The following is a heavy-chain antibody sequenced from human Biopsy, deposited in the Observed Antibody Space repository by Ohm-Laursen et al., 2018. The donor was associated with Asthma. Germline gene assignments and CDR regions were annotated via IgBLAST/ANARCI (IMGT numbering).Heavy chain of an antibody. CDR1: GFTFSRYG. J-gene: IGHJ6*02. Sequence: SLRLSCAGSGFTFSRYGMHWVRQAPGKGLEWVAVISYDGSNKYYGDSVQGRFTISRDNSKNTLYLQMNSLRAEDTAVYYCASYEVVTSILPLDVWGQGTTVTVSS. CDR3: ASYEVVTSILPLDV. V-gene: IGHV3-30*03. CDR2: ISYDGSNK. D-gene: IGHD2-21*02.